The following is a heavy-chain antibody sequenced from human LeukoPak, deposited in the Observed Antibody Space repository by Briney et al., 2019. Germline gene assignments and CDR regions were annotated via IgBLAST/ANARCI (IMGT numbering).Heavy chain of an antibody. CDR3: ARKSGYSGYVSPNFDY. V-gene: IGHV3-23*01. Sequence: QPGGSLRLSCAASGFTFSSYWMSWVRQAPGKGLEWVSAISGSGGSTYYADSVKGRFTISRDNSKNTLYLQMNSLRAEDTAVYYCARKSGYSGYVSPNFDYWGQGTLVTVSS. CDR2: ISGSGGST. J-gene: IGHJ4*02. D-gene: IGHD5-12*01. CDR1: GFTFSSYW.